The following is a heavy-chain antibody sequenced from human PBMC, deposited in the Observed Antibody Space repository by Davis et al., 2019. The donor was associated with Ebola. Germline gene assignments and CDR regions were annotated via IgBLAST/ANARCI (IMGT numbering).Heavy chain of an antibody. CDR3: AKLGTLAVVAATPPDY. CDR1: GFTFSSYA. V-gene: IGHV3-23*01. D-gene: IGHD2-15*01. Sequence: GGSLRLSCAASGFTFSSYAMSWVRQAPGKGLEWVSAISGSGGSTYYADSVKGRFTISRDNSKNTLYLQMNSLRAEDTAVYYCAKLGTLAVVAATPPDYWGQGTLVTVSS. J-gene: IGHJ4*02. CDR2: ISGSGGST.